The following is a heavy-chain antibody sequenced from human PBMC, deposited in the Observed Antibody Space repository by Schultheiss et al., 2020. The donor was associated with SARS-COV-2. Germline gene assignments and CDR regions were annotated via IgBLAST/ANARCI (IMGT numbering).Heavy chain of an antibody. CDR3: ARGSDALMVRGAYYYYYGMDV. CDR1: GGSISSYY. Sequence: SETLSLTCTVSGGSISSYYWSWIRQPPGKGLEWIGEINHSGSTNYNPSLKSRVTISVDTSKNQFSLKLSSVTAADTAVYYCARGSDALMVRGAYYYYYGMDVWGQGTTVTVSS. CDR2: INHSGST. V-gene: IGHV4-34*01. D-gene: IGHD3-10*01. J-gene: IGHJ6*02.